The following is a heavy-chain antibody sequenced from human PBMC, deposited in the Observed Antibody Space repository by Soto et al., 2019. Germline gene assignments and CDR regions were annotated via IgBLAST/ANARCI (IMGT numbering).Heavy chain of an antibody. CDR1: GGSFSGYY. CDR2: INHSGST. V-gene: IGHV4-34*01. Sequence: PSETLSLTCAVYGGSFSGYYWSWIRQPPGKGLEWIGEINHSGSTNYNPSLKSRVTIPVDTSKNQFSLKLSSVTAADTAVYYCASNLWFGELVADYWGQGTLVTVSS. J-gene: IGHJ4*02. D-gene: IGHD3-10*01. CDR3: ASNLWFGELVADY.